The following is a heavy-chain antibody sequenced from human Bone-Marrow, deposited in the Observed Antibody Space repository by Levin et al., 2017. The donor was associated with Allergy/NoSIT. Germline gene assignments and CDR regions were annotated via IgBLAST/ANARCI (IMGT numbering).Heavy chain of an antibody. Sequence: PGESLKISCAASGFTFSNNAMHWVRQAPGKGLEWVAFISYDGSRTYYADSVKGRFTISRDNSKNMLFVQMSSLKTEDTAVYYCAKDLTDNYVWDYWGQGTLVTVSS. CDR2: ISYDGSRT. CDR1: GFTFSNNA. CDR3: AKDLTDNYVWDY. D-gene: IGHD7-27*01. J-gene: IGHJ4*02. V-gene: IGHV3-30-3*02.